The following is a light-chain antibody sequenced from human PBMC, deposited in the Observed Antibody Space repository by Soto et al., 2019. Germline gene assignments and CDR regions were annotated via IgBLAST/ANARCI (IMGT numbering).Light chain of an antibody. CDR1: QSVSSY. Sequence: EIVLTQSPATLSLSPGERATLSCRASQSVSSYLAWYQQKPGQAPRLLIYDASHRATGIPARFSGSGSGTDFTITISSLEPEDFAVYYCQQRSNWLSFGGGTKVEIK. J-gene: IGKJ4*01. CDR2: DAS. CDR3: QQRSNWLS. V-gene: IGKV3-11*01.